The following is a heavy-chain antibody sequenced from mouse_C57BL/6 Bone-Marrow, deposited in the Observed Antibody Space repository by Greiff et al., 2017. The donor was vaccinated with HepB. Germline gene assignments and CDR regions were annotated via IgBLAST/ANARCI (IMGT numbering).Heavy chain of an antibody. D-gene: IGHD1-1*02. CDR2: INPGSGGT. CDR1: GYAFTNYL. Sequence: VQLQQSGAELVRPGTSVKVSCKASGYAFTNYLIEWVKQRPGQGLEWIGVINPGSGGTNYNEKFKGKATLTADKSSSTAYMQLSSLTSEDSAVYFCARMIWPGGAMDYWGQGTSVTVSS. J-gene: IGHJ4*01. CDR3: ARMIWPGGAMDY. V-gene: IGHV1-54*01.